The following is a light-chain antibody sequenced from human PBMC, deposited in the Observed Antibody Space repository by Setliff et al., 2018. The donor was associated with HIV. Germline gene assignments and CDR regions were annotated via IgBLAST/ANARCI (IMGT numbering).Light chain of an antibody. Sequence: QSVLTQPASVSGSPGQSITVSCTGTSSDVGAFDFVSWYRQHPDKAPKLMIYDVSNRPSGVSNRFSGSKSGNTASLTISGLQAEDEADYYCASYANSDVFIFGTGTKVTV. J-gene: IGLJ1*01. CDR3: ASYANSDVFI. CDR2: DVS. CDR1: SSDVGAFDF. V-gene: IGLV2-14*03.